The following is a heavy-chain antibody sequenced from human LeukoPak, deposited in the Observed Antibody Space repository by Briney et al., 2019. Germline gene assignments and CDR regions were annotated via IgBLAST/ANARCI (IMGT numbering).Heavy chain of an antibody. D-gene: IGHD4-23*01. CDR1: GGSISGHY. J-gene: IGHJ2*01. CDR2: LFHTGLP. V-gene: IGHV4-59*11. Sequence: TSETLSLICTVSGGSISGHYWSWIRQPPGKGLEWIGYLFHTGLPHYNPSLKSRVTISVDTSKNQCSLKPTSLTTSITAVYISARKYGGRDAYWFGGLWGRSTLVTVSS. CDR3: ARKYGGRDAYWFGGL.